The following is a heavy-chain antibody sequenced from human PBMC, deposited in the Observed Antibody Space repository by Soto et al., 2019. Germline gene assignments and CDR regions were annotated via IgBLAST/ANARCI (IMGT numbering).Heavy chain of an antibody. J-gene: IGHJ4*02. V-gene: IGHV3-64D*08. CDR1: GFTFSSYA. D-gene: IGHD3-10*01. CDR3: VKDQRRAMVRGTFDY. CDR2: ISSNGGST. Sequence: GGSLRLSCSASGFTFSSYAMHWVRQAPGKGLEYVSAISSNGGSTYYADSVKGRFTISRDNSKNTLYLQMSSLRAEDTAVYYCVKDQRRAMVRGTFDYWGQGTLVTVSS.